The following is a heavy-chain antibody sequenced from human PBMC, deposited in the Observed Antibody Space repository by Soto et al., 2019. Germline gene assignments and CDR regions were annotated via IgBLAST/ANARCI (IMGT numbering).Heavy chain of an antibody. Sequence: SETLSLTCAVSGGSISSSNWWSWVRQPPGKGLEWIGEIYHSGSTNYNPSLKSRVTISVDKSKNQFSLKLSSVTAADTAVYYCAGTYSGYDIAVAGTFDYWGQGTLVTVSS. CDR2: IYHSGST. CDR1: GGSISSSNW. CDR3: AGTYSGYDIAVAGTFDY. V-gene: IGHV4-4*02. J-gene: IGHJ4*02. D-gene: IGHD6-19*01.